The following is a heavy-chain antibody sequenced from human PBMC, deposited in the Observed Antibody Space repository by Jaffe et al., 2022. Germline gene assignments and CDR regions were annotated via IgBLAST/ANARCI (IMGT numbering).Heavy chain of an antibody. V-gene: IGHV1-2*06. Sequence: QVQLVQSGAEVKKPGASVKVSCKASGYTFTGYYMHWVRQAPGQGLEWMGRINPNSGGTNYAQKFQGRVTMTRDTSISTAYMELSRLRSDDTAVYYCARAPEARYGDYEVDYWGQGTLVTVSS. CDR2: INPNSGGT. CDR3: ARAPEARYGDYEVDY. CDR1: GYTFTGYY. J-gene: IGHJ4*02. D-gene: IGHD4-17*01.